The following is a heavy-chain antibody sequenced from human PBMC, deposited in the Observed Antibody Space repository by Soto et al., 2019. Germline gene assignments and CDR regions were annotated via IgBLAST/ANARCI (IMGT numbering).Heavy chain of an antibody. CDR3: ARGPPYSSPDY. CDR2: INSDGSTT. J-gene: IGHJ4*02. V-gene: IGHV3-74*01. Sequence: EVQLVDSGGGLVQPGGSLRLSCAASGFTFSSYWMHWCRQAPGKGLVWVSRINSDGSTTGYADSVKGRFTISRDNAKNTLYLQMNSLRAEDTAVYYCARGPPYSSPDYWGQGTLVTVSS. D-gene: IGHD6-13*01. CDR1: GFTFSSYW.